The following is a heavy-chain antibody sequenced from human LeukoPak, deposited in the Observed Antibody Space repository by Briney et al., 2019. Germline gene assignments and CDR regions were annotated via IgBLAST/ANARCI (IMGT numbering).Heavy chain of an antibody. Sequence: GGSLRLSCAASGFTVSSNYMSWVRQAPGKGLEWVSVIYSGGSTYYADSVKGRFTISRDNSKNTLYLQMNSLRAEDTAVYYCASPYCSGGSCYPGADAFDIWGQGTMVTVSS. J-gene: IGHJ3*02. CDR1: GFTVSSNY. D-gene: IGHD2-15*01. CDR3: ASPYCSGGSCYPGADAFDI. V-gene: IGHV3-53*01. CDR2: IYSGGST.